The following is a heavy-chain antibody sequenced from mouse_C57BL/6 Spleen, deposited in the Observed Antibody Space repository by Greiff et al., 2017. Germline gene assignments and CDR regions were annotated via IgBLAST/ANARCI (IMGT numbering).Heavy chain of an antibody. D-gene: IGHD1-1*01. J-gene: IGHJ4*01. CDR2: IYPGDGDT. Sequence: VQLQQSGAELVKPGASVKISCKASGYAFSSYWMNWVKQRPGKGLEWIGQIYPGDGDTNYNGKFKGKATLTADKSSSTAYMQLSSLTSEDSAVYFCARDGTTVSYARDYWGQGTSVTVSS. CDR1: GYAFSSYW. V-gene: IGHV1-80*01. CDR3: ARDGTTVSYARDY.